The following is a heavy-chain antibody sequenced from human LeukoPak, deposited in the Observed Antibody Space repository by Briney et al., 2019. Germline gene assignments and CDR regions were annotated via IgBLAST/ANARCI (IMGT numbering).Heavy chain of an antibody. J-gene: IGHJ4*02. CDR2: ISGSGGST. CDR1: GFTFSSYA. D-gene: IGHD2-2*01. V-gene: IGHV3-23*01. CDR3: AKDHRVVPAAKLY. Sequence: GGSLRLSCAASGFTFSSYAMSWVRQAPGKGPEWVSAISGSGGSTYYADSVKGRFTISRDNSKNTLYLQMNSLRAEDAAVYYCAKDHRVVPAAKLYWGQGTLVTVSS.